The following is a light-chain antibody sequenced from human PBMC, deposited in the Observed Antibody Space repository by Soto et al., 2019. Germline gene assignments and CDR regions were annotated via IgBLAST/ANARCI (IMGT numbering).Light chain of an antibody. Sequence: EIVLTQSPATMSLSPGERATLSCRASQSVSNFLAWYQQKPGQAPRLLISDASNRSTGIPGRFSGSGSGTDFSLTISSLEPEEFAVYYCQQRSNWPWTFGQGTKVDIK. V-gene: IGKV3-11*01. CDR3: QQRSNWPWT. CDR1: QSVSNF. CDR2: DAS. J-gene: IGKJ1*01.